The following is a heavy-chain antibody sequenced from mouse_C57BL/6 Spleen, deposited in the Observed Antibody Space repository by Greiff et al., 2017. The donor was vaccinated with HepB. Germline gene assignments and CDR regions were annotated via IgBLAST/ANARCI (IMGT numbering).Heavy chain of an antibody. D-gene: IGHD2-3*01. CDR1: GYTFTSYW. Sequence: QVQLQQPGAELVKPGASVKLSCKASGYTFTSYWMQWVKQRPGQGLEWIGEIDPSDSYTNYNQKFKGKATLTLDTSSSTAYMQLSSLTSEDSAVYYCARGAYDGYYGYWGQGTTLTVSS. J-gene: IGHJ2*01. CDR2: IDPSDSYT. V-gene: IGHV1-50*01. CDR3: ARGAYDGYYGY.